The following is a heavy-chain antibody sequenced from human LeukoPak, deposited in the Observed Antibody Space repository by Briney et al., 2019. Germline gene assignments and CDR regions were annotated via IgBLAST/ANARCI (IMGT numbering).Heavy chain of an antibody. J-gene: IGHJ3*02. Sequence: SETLSLTCTVSGGSVSSNAYYWGWIRQTPGKGLEWIGNAYFSGHKYYNPSLKSRVTIFVDTSKNEFSLKQSSVTAADTAVYYCARLGGYNLSRNAFDIWGRGTLVTVSS. D-gene: IGHD5-24*01. V-gene: IGHV4-39*01. CDR2: AYFSGHK. CDR1: GGSVSSNAYY. CDR3: ARLGGYNLSRNAFDI.